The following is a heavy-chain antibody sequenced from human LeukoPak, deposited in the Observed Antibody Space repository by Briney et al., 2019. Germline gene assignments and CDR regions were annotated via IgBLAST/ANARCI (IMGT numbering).Heavy chain of an antibody. D-gene: IGHD1-7*01. J-gene: IGHJ4*02. CDR1: GGSISSYY. Sequence: SETLSLTCTVSGGSISSYYWSWIRQPPGKGLEWIGYIYYSGSTNYNPSLKSRVTISVDTPKNQFSLNLSSVTAADTAIYYCARTTGNYGYYFDYWGQGAQVTVSS. V-gene: IGHV4-59*01. CDR3: ARTTGNYGYYFDY. CDR2: IYYSGST.